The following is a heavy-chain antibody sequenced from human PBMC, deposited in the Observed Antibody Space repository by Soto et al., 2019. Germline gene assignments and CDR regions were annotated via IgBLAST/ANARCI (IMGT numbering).Heavy chain of an antibody. CDR1: GFTFSSYS. CDR2: ISSSSSTI. V-gene: IGHV3-48*01. J-gene: IGHJ4*02. D-gene: IGHD5-12*01. Sequence: GGSLRLSCAASGFTFSSYSMNWVRQAPGKGLEWVSYISSSSSTIYYADSVKGRFTISRDNAKNSLYLQMNSLRAEDTAVYYCARDGGGYDRSFDYWGQGTLVTVSS. CDR3: ARDGGGYDRSFDY.